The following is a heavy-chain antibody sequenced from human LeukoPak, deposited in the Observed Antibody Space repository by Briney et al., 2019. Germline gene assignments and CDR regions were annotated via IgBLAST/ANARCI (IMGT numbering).Heavy chain of an antibody. V-gene: IGHV3-30*04. CDR3: ARDGDGDYGSDY. J-gene: IGHJ4*02. CDR1: GFTFSSHP. Sequence: GGSLRLSCAASGFTFSSHPMHWVRQAPGKGLEWVAVISYDGSNKYYADSVKGRFTISRDNSRSTLYLEVNSLREEDTAVYYCARDGDGDYGSDYWGQGTLVTVSS. CDR2: ISYDGSNK. D-gene: IGHD4-17*01.